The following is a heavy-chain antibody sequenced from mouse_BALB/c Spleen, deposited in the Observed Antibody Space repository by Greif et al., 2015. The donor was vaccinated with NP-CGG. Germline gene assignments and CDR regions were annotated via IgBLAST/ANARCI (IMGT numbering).Heavy chain of an antibody. Sequence: VQLQQSGPSLVKPSQTLSLTCSVTGDSITSGYWNWIRKFPGNKLEYMGYISYSGSTYYNPSLKSRISITRDTSKNQYYLQLNSVTTEDTATYYCARGYDYDEGVHAMDYWGQGTSVTVSS. CDR3: ARGYDYDEGVHAMDY. V-gene: IGHV3-8*02. CDR2: ISYSGST. CDR1: GDSITSGY. D-gene: IGHD2-4*01. J-gene: IGHJ4*01.